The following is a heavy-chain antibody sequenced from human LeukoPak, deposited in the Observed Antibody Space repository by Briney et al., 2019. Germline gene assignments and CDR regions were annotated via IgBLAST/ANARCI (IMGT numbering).Heavy chain of an antibody. V-gene: IGHV3-21*01. CDR3: ARDPNQDPAHFDY. J-gene: IGHJ4*02. CDR2: ISSSSSYI. D-gene: IGHD1-14*01. Sequence: GGSLRLSCAASGFTFSSYSMNWVRQALGKGLEWVSSISSSSSYIYYADSVKGRFTISRDNAKNSLYLQMNSLRAEDTAVYYCARDPNQDPAHFDYWGQGTLVTVSS. CDR1: GFTFSSYS.